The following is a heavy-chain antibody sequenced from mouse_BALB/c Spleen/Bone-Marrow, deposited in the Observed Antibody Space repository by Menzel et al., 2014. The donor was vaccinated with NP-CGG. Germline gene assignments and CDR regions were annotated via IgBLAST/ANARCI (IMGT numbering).Heavy chain of an antibody. D-gene: IGHD3-1*01. CDR3: RGGPWFAY. V-gene: IGHV2-3*01. J-gene: IGHJ3*01. Sequence: VKLQESGPGLVAPSQSLSITCTVSGFSLTSYGVSWVRQPPGKGLEWLGVIWGDGSTNYHSALISRLSISKDNSKSQVFLKLNSLQTDDKATYCYRGGPWFAYWGQGTLVTVSA. CDR2: IWGDGST. CDR1: GFSLTSYG.